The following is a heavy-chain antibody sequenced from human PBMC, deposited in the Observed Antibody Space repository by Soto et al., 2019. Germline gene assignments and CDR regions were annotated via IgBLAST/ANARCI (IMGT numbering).Heavy chain of an antibody. CDR2: INAGNGNT. CDR3: ARGMGSWDTYGDYVNYYYYMDV. V-gene: IGHV1-3*01. J-gene: IGHJ6*03. Sequence: ASVKVSCKASGYTFTSYAMHWVRQAPGQRLEWMGWINAGNGNTKYSQKFQGRVTITRDTSASTAYMELSSLRSEDTAVYYCARGMGSWDTYGDYVNYYYYMDVWGKGTTVTVSS. D-gene: IGHD4-17*01. CDR1: GYTFTSYA.